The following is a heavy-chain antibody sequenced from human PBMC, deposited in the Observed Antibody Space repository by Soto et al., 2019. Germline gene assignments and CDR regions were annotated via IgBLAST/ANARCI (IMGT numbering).Heavy chain of an antibody. V-gene: IGHV4-59*01. D-gene: IGHD3-9*01. CDR1: GGSISIYY. J-gene: IGHJ4*02. Sequence: SETLALTCTVSGGSISIYYWSWTRQPPGKGLEWIGYIYYSGSTNYNPSLKSRVTISVDTSKNQFSLKLSSVTAADTAVYYCARGAPYYDILTGYYLGYVDFDYWGQGTMVTVSS. CDR2: IYYSGST. CDR3: ARGAPYYDILTGYYLGYVDFDY.